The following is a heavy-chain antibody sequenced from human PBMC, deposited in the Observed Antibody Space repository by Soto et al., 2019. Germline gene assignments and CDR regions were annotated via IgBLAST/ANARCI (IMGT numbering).Heavy chain of an antibody. J-gene: IGHJ4*02. CDR1: GFPFSIYS. CDR3: ARSVESHFDS. D-gene: IGHD6-19*01. CDR2: ITSDTNTI. Sequence: EVQLVESGGGLVQPGGSLRLTCVASGFPFSIYSMNWVRQAPGKGLEWSSYITSDTNTIKYADSVKGRFTISRDNAKNLVYLQMNSLRYEDTAVYFCARSVESHFDSWGQGTVVTVSS. V-gene: IGHV3-48*02.